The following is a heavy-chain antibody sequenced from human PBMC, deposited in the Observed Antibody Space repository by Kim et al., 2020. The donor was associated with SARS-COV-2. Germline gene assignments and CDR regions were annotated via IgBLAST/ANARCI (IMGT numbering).Heavy chain of an antibody. V-gene: IGHV4-59*08. Sequence: SETLSLTCTVSGGSISSYYWSWIRQPPGKGLEWIGYIYYSGSTNYNPSLKSRVTISVDTSKNQFSLKLSSVTAADTAVYYCARQGMTTAYYYYYMDVWG. CDR3: ARQGMTTAYYYYYMDV. J-gene: IGHJ6*03. CDR2: IYYSGST. CDR1: GGSISSYY. D-gene: IGHD4-17*01.